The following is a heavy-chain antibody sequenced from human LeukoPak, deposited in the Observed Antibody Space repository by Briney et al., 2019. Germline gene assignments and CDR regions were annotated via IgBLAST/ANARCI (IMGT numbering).Heavy chain of an antibody. V-gene: IGHV3-30*18. CDR1: GFTFSSYG. CDR3: AQAWRWLQLNY. Sequence: QPGRSLRLSCAASGFTFSSYGMHWVRQAPGKGLEWVAVISYDGSNKYYADSVEGRFTISRDNSMNTLYLQMNSLRDEDTAVYYCAQAWRWLQLNYWGQGTLVTVSS. J-gene: IGHJ4*02. CDR2: ISYDGSNK. D-gene: IGHD5-24*01.